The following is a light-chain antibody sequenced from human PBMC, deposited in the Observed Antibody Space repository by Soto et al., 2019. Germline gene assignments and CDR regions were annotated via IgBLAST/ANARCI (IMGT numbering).Light chain of an antibody. CDR3: QQYKTYAT. CDR2: TTS. V-gene: IGKV1-5*03. CDR1: QTISRY. J-gene: IGKJ1*01. Sequence: DIQMTQSPSTLSASVGDRVAITCRASQTISRYLAWYQQKPGKAPKLLIHTTSTLVSGVPSRFSGSESGTDFTLTISSLQPDDFATYCCQQYKTYATFGQGTKVEIK.